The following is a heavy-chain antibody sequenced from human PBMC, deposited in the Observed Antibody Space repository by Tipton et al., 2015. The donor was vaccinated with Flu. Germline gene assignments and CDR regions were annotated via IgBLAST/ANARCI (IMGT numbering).Heavy chain of an antibody. CDR1: GFTFSSYS. Sequence: SLRLSCAASGFTFSSYSMNWVRQAPGKGLEWVSSISSSSSYIYYADSVKGRFTISRDNAKNSLYLQMNSLRAEDTAVYYCARWVYDFWSGYYKVDYYGMDVWGQGTTVTVSS. J-gene: IGHJ6*02. CDR3: ARWVYDFWSGYYKVDYYGMDV. D-gene: IGHD3-3*01. CDR2: ISSSSSYI. V-gene: IGHV3-21*01.